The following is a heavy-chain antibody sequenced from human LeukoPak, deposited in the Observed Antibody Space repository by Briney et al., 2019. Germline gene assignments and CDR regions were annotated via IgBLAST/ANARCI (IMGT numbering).Heavy chain of an antibody. CDR1: GFTFSDYS. D-gene: IGHD2-2*01. CDR3: ARVLSAAMWGGMDV. Sequence: GGSLRLSCAASGFTFSDYSMNWVRQAPGRGLEWVSSISRSTSYIFYADSMKGRFTISRDNAKNSLYLQMNSLRAEDTAVYYCARVLSAAMWGGMDVWGQGTTVTVSS. CDR2: ISRSTSYI. J-gene: IGHJ6*02. V-gene: IGHV3-21*01.